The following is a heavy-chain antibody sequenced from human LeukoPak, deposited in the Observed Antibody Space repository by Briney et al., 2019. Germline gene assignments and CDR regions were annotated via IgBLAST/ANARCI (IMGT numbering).Heavy chain of an antibody. CDR3: ARVSLSSGCLSN. D-gene: IGHD6-19*01. CDR1: GFTFSSYA. CDR2: ISGSGGST. V-gene: IGHV3-23*01. J-gene: IGHJ4*02. Sequence: SGGSLRLSCAASGFTFSSYAMSWVRQAPGKGLEWVSAISGSGGSTYYADSVKGRFTISRDNAKNTLFLQMNGLRAEDTAVYYCARVSLSSGCLSNWGQGTLVTVSS.